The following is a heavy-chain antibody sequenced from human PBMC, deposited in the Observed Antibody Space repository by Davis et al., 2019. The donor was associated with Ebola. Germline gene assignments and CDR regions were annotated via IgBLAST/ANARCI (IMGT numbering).Heavy chain of an antibody. J-gene: IGHJ4*02. Sequence: PGGSLRLSCAASGFTFSSYSMNWVRQAPGKGLEWVAVISYDGSNKYYADSVKGRFTISRDNSKNTLYLQMNSLRAEDTAVYYCASIYDSSGYRWGVIDYWGQGTLVTVSS. D-gene: IGHD3-22*01. CDR2: ISYDGSNK. CDR3: ASIYDSSGYRWGVIDY. V-gene: IGHV3-30*03. CDR1: GFTFSSYS.